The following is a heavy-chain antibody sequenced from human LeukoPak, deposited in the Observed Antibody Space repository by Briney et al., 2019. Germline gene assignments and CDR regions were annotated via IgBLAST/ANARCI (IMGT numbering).Heavy chain of an antibody. CDR1: GFTFSSYA. V-gene: IGHV4-34*01. CDR3: ARGGVRYFDWLPFDY. Sequence: PGGSLRLSCAASGFTFSSYAMSWIRQPPGKGLEWIGEINHSGSTNYNPSLKSRVTISVDTSKNQFSLKLSSVTAADTAVYYCARGGVRYFDWLPFDYWGQGTLVTVSS. CDR2: INHSGST. J-gene: IGHJ4*02. D-gene: IGHD3-9*01.